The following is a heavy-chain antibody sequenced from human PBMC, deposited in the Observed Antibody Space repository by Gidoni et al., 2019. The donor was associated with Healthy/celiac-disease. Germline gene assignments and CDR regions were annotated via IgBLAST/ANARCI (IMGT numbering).Heavy chain of an antibody. Sequence: QSQVVQSWAEVEKAGASVKVSCTASGYPLTSYGISWVRQAPGQGLEWMGGSSAYNGNTDYAQKLQGRVTITTDISTSTAYMELRSLRADDTAVYYCAREAYGFWSAYFAVWGQGTLVTVSS. V-gene: IGHV1-18*01. CDR1: GYPLTSYG. D-gene: IGHD3-3*01. CDR3: AREAYGFWSAYFAV. CDR2: SSAYNGNT. J-gene: IGHJ4*02.